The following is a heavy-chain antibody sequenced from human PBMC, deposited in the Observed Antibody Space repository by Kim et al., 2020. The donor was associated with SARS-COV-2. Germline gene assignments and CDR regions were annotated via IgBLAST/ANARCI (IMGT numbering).Heavy chain of an antibody. J-gene: IGHJ4*02. CDR3: ARGRWELPY. CDR2: IYYIGSS. D-gene: IGHD1-26*01. Sequence: SETLSLTCTVSGGSISNYYWSWIRQPPGKGLEWIGYIYYIGSSNYNPSLKSRVTISVDTSNNQVSLTLSSVTAADTAVYYCARGRWELPYWGQGTLVTVS. CDR1: GGSISNYY. V-gene: IGHV4-59*01.